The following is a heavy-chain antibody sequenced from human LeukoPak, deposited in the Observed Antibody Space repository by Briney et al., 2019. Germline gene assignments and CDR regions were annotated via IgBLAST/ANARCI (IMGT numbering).Heavy chain of an antibody. CDR2: MNPNSGNT. J-gene: IGHJ4*02. V-gene: IGHV1-8*01. D-gene: IGHD3-3*01. CDR3: ARGGGDYAFWSGYYYFDY. CDR1: GYTFTSYD. Sequence: EDSVKVSCKASGYTFTSYDINWVRQATGQGLEWMGWMNPNSGNTGYAQKFQGRVTMTRNTSISTAYMELSSLRSEDTAVYYCARGGGDYAFWSGYYYFDYWGQGTLVTVSS.